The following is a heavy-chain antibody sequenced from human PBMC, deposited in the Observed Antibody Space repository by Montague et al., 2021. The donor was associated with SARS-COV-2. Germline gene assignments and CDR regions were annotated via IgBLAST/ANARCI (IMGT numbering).Heavy chain of an antibody. CDR3: ARAGGSYDYWSGYSSSAGFFDP. D-gene: IGHD3-3*01. V-gene: IGHV4-59*02. CDR2: IYYSGST. Sequence: SETLSLTCTVSGGSVSSYYWGWIRQSPGKGLQWLGYIYYSGSTDYNPSLKSRVTMSVDTSKNQLSLRLNSVTTADTAVYFCARAGGSYDYWSGYSSSAGFFDPWGQGILVTVSS. J-gene: IGHJ5*02. CDR1: GGSVSSYY.